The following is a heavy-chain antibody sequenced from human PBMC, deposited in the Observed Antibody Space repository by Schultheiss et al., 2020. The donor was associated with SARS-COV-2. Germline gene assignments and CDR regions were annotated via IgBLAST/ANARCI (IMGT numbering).Heavy chain of an antibody. V-gene: IGHV3-66*01. J-gene: IGHJ4*02. D-gene: IGHD3-16*01. CDR1: GFTVSSNY. CDR3: AREIGVRTDY. CDR2: IYSGGST. Sequence: GGSLRLSCAASGFTVSSNYMSWVRQAPGKGLEWVSVIYSGGSTYYADSVKGRFTISRDNAKNSLYLQMNSLRAEDTAVYYCAREIGVRTDYWGQGTLVTVSS.